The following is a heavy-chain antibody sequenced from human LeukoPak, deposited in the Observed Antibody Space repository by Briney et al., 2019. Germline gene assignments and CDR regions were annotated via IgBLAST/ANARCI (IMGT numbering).Heavy chain of an antibody. CDR3: ARDRSTFWSGYYTGRFDY. CDR2: INPNSGGT. J-gene: IGHJ4*02. Sequence: GASVKVSCKASGYTFTGYYMHWVRQAPGQGLEWMGWINPNSGGTNYAQKFQGRVTMTRDTSISTAYMELSRLRPDDTAVYYCARDRSTFWSGYYTGRFDYWGQGTLVTVSS. CDR1: GYTFTGYY. V-gene: IGHV1-2*02. D-gene: IGHD3-3*01.